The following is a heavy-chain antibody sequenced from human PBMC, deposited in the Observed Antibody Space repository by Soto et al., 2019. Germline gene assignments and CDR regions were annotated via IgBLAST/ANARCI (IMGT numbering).Heavy chain of an antibody. CDR2: ISYDGSNK. J-gene: IGHJ6*02. CDR1: GFTFSSYG. Sequence: GGSLRLSCAASGFTFSSYGMHWVRQAPGKGLEWVAVISYDGSNKYYADSVKGRFTISRDNSKNTLYLQMNSLRAEDTAVYYCAKSHCSGGSCYSSYWYYYGMDVWGQGTTVTVSS. CDR3: AKSHCSGGSCYSSYWYYYGMDV. V-gene: IGHV3-30*18. D-gene: IGHD2-15*01.